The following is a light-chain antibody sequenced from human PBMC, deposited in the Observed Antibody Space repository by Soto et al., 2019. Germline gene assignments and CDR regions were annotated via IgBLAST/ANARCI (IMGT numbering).Light chain of an antibody. Sequence: EIVLTQSPGTLSLSPGERATLSCRASQSVSSSFLAWYQQKPGQAPRLLIYGASNRATGIPDRFSGSGSGKDFPLTISRLEPEDFAVYYCQQYVTSPWAFGQGTKVAIE. J-gene: IGKJ1*01. CDR1: QSVSSSF. CDR3: QQYVTSPWA. V-gene: IGKV3-20*01. CDR2: GAS.